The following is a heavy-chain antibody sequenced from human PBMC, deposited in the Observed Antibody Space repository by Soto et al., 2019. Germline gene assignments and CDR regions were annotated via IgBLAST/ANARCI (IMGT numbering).Heavy chain of an antibody. D-gene: IGHD6-25*01. CDR2: INSDGSAT. V-gene: IGHV3-74*01. Sequence: PRGSLRLSCAASGFTFSNYWMHWVRQVPGKGLVWVSRINSDGSATTYADSVKGRFTISRDNAKNTLYLRMNSLRAEDTAVYFCTRDKKRDYYFDFWGLGALVTVSS. J-gene: IGHJ4*02. CDR3: TRDKKRDYYFDF. CDR1: GFTFSNYW.